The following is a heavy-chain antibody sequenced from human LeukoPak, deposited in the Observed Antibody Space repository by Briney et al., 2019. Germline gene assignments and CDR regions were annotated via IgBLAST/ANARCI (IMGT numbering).Heavy chain of an antibody. D-gene: IGHD6-19*01. Sequence: SVKVSCKASGGTFNIYAVSWVRQAPGQRLEWMGGIIPFFGTTNYAQKFQARVTISTDESTSTAYMEVSSLRSEDTAVYYCAGGPISSGPNYYSYYYMDVWGKGTTVTVSS. CDR1: GGTFNIYA. V-gene: IGHV1-69*05. CDR3: AGGPISSGPNYYSYYYMDV. J-gene: IGHJ6*03. CDR2: IIPFFGTT.